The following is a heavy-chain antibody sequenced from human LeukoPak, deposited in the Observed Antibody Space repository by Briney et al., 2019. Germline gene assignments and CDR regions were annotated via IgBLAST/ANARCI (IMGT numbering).Heavy chain of an antibody. V-gene: IGHV1-2*06. CDR3: ASRLGADWKAYYFDY. Sequence: GASVKVSCKVSGYTFTGYYIHWVRQAPGQGLEWMGRINPNTGGTNYEQKFQGRVTMIRDTSISTAYMELSRLRSDDTAVYYCASRLGADWKAYYFDYWGQGTLVTVSS. CDR2: INPNTGGT. CDR1: GYTFTGYY. J-gene: IGHJ4*02. D-gene: IGHD1-1*01.